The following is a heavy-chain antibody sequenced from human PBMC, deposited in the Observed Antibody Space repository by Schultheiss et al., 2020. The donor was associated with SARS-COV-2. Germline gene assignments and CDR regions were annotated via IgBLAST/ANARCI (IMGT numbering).Heavy chain of an antibody. J-gene: IGHJ4*02. CDR3: ARGPAAGFPRVDY. D-gene: IGHD6-13*01. Sequence: SETLSLTCAVSGGSISSSNWWSWVRQPPGKGLEWIGSIYYSGSTYYNPSLKSRVTISVDTSKNQFSLKLSSVTAADTAVYYCARGPAAGFPRVDYWGQGTLVTVSS. V-gene: IGHV4-4*02. CDR2: IYYSGST. CDR1: GGSISSSNW.